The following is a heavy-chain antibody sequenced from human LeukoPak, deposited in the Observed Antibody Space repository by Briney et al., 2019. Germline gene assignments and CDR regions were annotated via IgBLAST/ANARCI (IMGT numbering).Heavy chain of an antibody. CDR2: LNPGSSVI. J-gene: IGHJ6*03. V-gene: IGHV3-48*03. Sequence: PGGSLRLSCAAFGFTFRNYEMNWVRQAPGKGLEWLSYLNPGSSVIYYAASVRGRFTVSRDNAKNSLYLQMNSLRAEDTAVYYCARQRLRGYPYYSYFPMDVWGKGTTLTVSS. CDR1: GFTFRNYE. D-gene: IGHD1-1*01. CDR3: ARQRLRGYPYYSYFPMDV.